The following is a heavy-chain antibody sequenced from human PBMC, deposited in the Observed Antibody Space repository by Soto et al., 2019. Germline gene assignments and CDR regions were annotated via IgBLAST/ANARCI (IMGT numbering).Heavy chain of an antibody. CDR1: GYTFNSYY. Sequence: ASVKVSCKASGYTFNSYYMHWVRQAPGQGLEWMGWINANSGGTNYAQKFQGWVTMTRDTSISTAYMELSRLRSDDTAVYYCARGTAGDFWSGYYSSTYMDVWGKGTTVTVSS. V-gene: IGHV1-2*04. CDR2: INANSGGT. D-gene: IGHD3-3*01. J-gene: IGHJ6*03. CDR3: ARGTAGDFWSGYYSSTYMDV.